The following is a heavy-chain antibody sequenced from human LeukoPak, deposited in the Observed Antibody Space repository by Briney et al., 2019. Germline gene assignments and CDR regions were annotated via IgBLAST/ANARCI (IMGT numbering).Heavy chain of an antibody. CDR1: GGSISNYY. Sequence: PSETLSLTCTVSGGSISNYYWSWIRQPPGKGLEWIGYIYYSGSTYYNPSLKSRVTISIDTSRNQFSLRLSSVTAADTAVYYCAREEGHGLGSYLMGYWGQGTLVTVSS. CDR2: IYYSGST. J-gene: IGHJ4*02. D-gene: IGHD3-10*01. V-gene: IGHV4-59*12. CDR3: AREEGHGLGSYLMGY.